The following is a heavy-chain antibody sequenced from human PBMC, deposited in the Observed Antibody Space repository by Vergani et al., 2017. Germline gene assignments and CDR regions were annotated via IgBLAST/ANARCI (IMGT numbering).Heavy chain of an antibody. D-gene: IGHD5-12*01. CDR2: IYSGGST. Sequence: EVQLVESGGGLVQPGGSLRLSCAASGFTVSSNYMSWVRQAPGKGLEWVSVIYSGGSTYYADSVKGRFTISRHNSKHTLYLQMNSLRAEDTAVYYCARDRVDMVATTTYYYCYYGMDVWGQGTTVTVSS. CDR3: ARDRVDMVATTTYYYCYYGMDV. J-gene: IGHJ6*02. CDR1: GFTVSSNY. V-gene: IGHV3-53*04.